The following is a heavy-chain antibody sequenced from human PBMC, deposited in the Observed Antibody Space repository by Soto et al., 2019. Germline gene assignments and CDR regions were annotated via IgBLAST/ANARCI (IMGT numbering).Heavy chain of an antibody. CDR3: ARDYSNKGFDY. J-gene: IGHJ4*02. CDR1: GFTFSGYY. Sequence: PGGSLRLSCAASGFTFSGYYMNWIRQAPGRGLEWVSYITGFGDTIYYADSVKGRFTISRDNAKNSLYLQMNNLRAEDTAFYYCARDYSNKGFDYWGQGTLVTVSS. D-gene: IGHD4-4*01. CDR2: ITGFGDTI. V-gene: IGHV3-11*01.